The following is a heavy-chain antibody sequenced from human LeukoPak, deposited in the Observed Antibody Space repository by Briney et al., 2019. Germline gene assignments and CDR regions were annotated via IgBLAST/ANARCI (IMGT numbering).Heavy chain of an antibody. CDR3: AKDPHMVAKFYFDS. Sequence: GGSLRLSCAASGFTFNSYAMHWVPRAPGRGLEWVAYISYDGSNRYYADSVKGRFSISRDNPKSTLYLQMGSLRTEDTAVYYCAKDPHMVAKFYFDSWGQGTLATVSS. J-gene: IGHJ4*02. V-gene: IGHV3-30*18. CDR1: GFTFNSYA. D-gene: IGHD2-21*01. CDR2: ISYDGSNR.